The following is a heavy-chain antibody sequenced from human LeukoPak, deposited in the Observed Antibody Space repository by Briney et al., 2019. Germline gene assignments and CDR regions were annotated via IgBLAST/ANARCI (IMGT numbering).Heavy chain of an antibody. CDR1: GYPFTSHY. CDR3: ARAARVYNWFDP. CDR2: INPSGGST. J-gene: IGHJ5*02. V-gene: IGHV1-46*03. D-gene: IGHD3-3*01. Sequence: ASVKVSCKASGYPFTSHYMHWVRQAPGQGLEWMGIINPSGGSTSYAQKFQGRVTMTRDTSTSTVYMELSSLRSEDTAVYYCARAARVYNWFDPWGQGTLVTVSS.